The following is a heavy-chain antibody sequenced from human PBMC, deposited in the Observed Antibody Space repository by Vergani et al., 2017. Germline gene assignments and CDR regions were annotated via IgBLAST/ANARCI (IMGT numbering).Heavy chain of an antibody. Sequence: EVQLVESGGGLVQPGRSLRLSCAASGFTFDDYAMHWVRQAPGKGLEWVSGISWNSGSIGYADSVKGRFTISRDNAKNSLYLQMNSLRAEDTALYYCAKVLYSGYDRGAFDIWGQGTMVTVSS. V-gene: IGHV3-9*01. J-gene: IGHJ3*02. CDR2: ISWNSGSI. CDR1: GFTFDDYA. CDR3: AKVLYSGYDRGAFDI. D-gene: IGHD5-12*01.